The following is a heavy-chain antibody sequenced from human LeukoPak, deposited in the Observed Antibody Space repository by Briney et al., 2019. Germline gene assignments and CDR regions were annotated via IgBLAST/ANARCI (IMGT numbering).Heavy chain of an antibody. D-gene: IGHD2-2*01. CDR1: GYTFTSYG. J-gene: IGHJ4*02. CDR3: GRGGGAYCSSTSCYSGPNDY. V-gene: IGHV1-18*01. Sequence: ASVKVSCKASGYTFTSYGISWVRQAPGQGLEWMGWISAYNGNTNYAQKLQGRVTMTTDTSTSTAYMELRSLRSDDKAVYYCGRGGGAYCSSTSCYSGPNDYWGQGTLVTVSS. CDR2: ISAYNGNT.